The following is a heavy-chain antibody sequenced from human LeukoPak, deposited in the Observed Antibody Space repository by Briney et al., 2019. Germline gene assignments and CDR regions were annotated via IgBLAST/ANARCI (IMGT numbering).Heavy chain of an antibody. D-gene: IGHD3-16*02. V-gene: IGHV3-64*01. CDR1: GFTFSSYA. CDR2: ISSNGGST. Sequence: GGSLRLSCAASGFTFSSYAMHWVRQSPGKGLEYVSAISSNGGSTYYANSVKGRFTISRDNSKNTLYLQMGSLRAEDMAVYYCARGQSWGSYRHAPYYFDYWGQGTLVTVSS. J-gene: IGHJ4*02. CDR3: ARGQSWGSYRHAPYYFDY.